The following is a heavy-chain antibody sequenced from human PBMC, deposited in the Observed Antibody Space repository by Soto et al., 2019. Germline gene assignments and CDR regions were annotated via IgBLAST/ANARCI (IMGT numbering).Heavy chain of an antibody. V-gene: IGHV1-69*13. Sequence: ASVKVSCKASGGTFSSYAISWVRQAPGQGLEWMGGIIPIFGTANYAQKFQGRVTITADESTSTAYMELSSLRSVDTAVYYCARGFFPVSSSWYGLMYCGQGTLVTGSS. CDR2: IIPIFGTA. CDR1: GGTFSSYA. CDR3: ARGFFPVSSSWYGLMY. D-gene: IGHD6-13*01. J-gene: IGHJ4*02.